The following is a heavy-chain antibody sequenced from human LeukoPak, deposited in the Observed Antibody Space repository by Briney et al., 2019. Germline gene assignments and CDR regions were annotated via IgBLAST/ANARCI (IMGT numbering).Heavy chain of an antibody. CDR1: GYSITNAYY. J-gene: IGHJ3*02. Sequence: PSETLSLTCTVSGYSITNAYYWGWIRQTPGKGLQWIGYIYHSGTTYYNPSLKSRVTISVDTSKNQFSLKLSSVTAADTALYYCTRARYGGNFGGDAFDIWGLGTMVTVSS. CDR2: IYHSGTT. D-gene: IGHD4-23*01. V-gene: IGHV4-38-2*02. CDR3: TRARYGGNFGGDAFDI.